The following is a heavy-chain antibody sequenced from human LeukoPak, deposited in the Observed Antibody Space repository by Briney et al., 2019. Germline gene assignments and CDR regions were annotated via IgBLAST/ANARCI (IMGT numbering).Heavy chain of an antibody. V-gene: IGHV1-18*01. CDR2: ISAYNGNT. Sequence: GASVKVSCKASGYTFTSYGISWVRQAPGQGLEWMGWISAYNGNTNYAQKLQGRVTMTTDTSTSTAYMELRSLRSEDTAVYYCARTFSSGWYEYYYYYGMDVWGQGTTVTVSS. J-gene: IGHJ6*02. CDR3: ARTFSSGWYEYYYYYGMDV. CDR1: GYTFTSYG. D-gene: IGHD6-19*01.